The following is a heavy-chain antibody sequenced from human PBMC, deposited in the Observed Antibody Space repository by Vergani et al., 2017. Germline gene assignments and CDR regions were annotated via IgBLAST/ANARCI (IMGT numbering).Heavy chain of an antibody. J-gene: IGHJ6*02. Sequence: EVQLVESGGGLVQPGGSLRLSCAASGFTFSSYWMSWVRQAPGKGLEWVANIKQDGSEKYYVDSVKGRFTISRDNAKNSLYLQMNSLRAEDTAVYYCVRDSIPPLSYYYYYGMDVWGQGTTVTVSS. CDR2: IKQDGSEK. D-gene: IGHD2-15*01. CDR1: GFTFSSYW. V-gene: IGHV3-7*03. CDR3: VRDSIPPLSYYYYYGMDV.